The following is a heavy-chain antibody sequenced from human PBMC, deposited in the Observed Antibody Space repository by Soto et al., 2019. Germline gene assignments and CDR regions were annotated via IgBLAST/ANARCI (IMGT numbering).Heavy chain of an antibody. J-gene: IGHJ6*02. V-gene: IGHV4-38-2*02. Sequence: SETLSLTCAVSGDSISSGYYWAWIRQPPGKVQEWIGSIYHSGTTYYNPSLKSRVIMSLDTSKNQFSLKLSSVTAADTAVYYCARDMKFENDGGYYYYGMDVWGPGTTVTVSS. CDR1: GDSISSGYY. CDR3: ARDMKFENDGGYYYYGMDV. CDR2: IYHSGTT. D-gene: IGHD1-1*01.